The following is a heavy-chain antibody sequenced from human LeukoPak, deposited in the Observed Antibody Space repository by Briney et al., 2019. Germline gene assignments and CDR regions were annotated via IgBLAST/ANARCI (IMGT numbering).Heavy chain of an antibody. CDR3: AREAWFGGLSPDDFDY. D-gene: IGHD3-10*01. CDR1: GFTFSSYW. CDR2: IKQDGSEK. Sequence: QTGGSLRLSCAASGFTFSSYWMSWVRQAPGKGLEWVANIKQDGSEKYYVDSVKGRFTISRDNAKNSLYLQMNSLRAEDTAVYYCAREAWFGGLSPDDFDYWGQGTLVTVSS. V-gene: IGHV3-7*01. J-gene: IGHJ4*02.